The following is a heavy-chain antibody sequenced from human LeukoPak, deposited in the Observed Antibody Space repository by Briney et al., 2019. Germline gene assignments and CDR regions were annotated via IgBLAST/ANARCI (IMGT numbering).Heavy chain of an antibody. CDR3: ARASSTTTWHHLGY. V-gene: IGHV3-64*02. D-gene: IGHD1-14*01. CDR1: GFSFSSYV. CDR2: ISSNGVNT. J-gene: IGHJ4*02. Sequence: GGSLSLSCAASGFSFSSYVMHWVRQAPGKGLEYASSISSNGVNTYYADSVKGRFTISRDNAKNTLHLQMGSLRVEDLAVYYCARASSTTTWHHLGYWGQGTLVTVSS.